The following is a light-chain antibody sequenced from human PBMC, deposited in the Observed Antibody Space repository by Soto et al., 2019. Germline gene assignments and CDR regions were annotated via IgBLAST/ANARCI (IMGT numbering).Light chain of an antibody. Sequence: QSVLTQPPSTSGTPGQRLTIACSGSISNIGSNHVSWYQQLPGTAPQLLIYRNNQRPSGVPDRFSGSKSGTSASLAISGLRSEDAADYYCAAWDDSLTDPIFGGGTKLTVL. CDR3: AAWDDSLTDPI. J-gene: IGLJ2*01. V-gene: IGLV1-47*01. CDR1: ISNIGSNH. CDR2: RNN.